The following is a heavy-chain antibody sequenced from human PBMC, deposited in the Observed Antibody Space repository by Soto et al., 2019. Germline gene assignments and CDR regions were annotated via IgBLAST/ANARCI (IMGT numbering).Heavy chain of an antibody. CDR2: ISWDGGST. Sequence: GGSLRLSCAASGFTFDDYTMHWVRQAPGKGLEWVSLISWDGGSTYHADSVKGRFTISRDNSKNSLYLQMNSLRTEDTALYYCAKALTPRRYYDSSDYWGQGALVTVSS. V-gene: IGHV3-43*01. J-gene: IGHJ4*02. D-gene: IGHD3-22*01. CDR3: AKALTPRRYYDSSDY. CDR1: GFTFDDYT.